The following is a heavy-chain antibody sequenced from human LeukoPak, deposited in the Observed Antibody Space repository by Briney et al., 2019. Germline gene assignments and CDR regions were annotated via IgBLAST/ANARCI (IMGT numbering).Heavy chain of an antibody. J-gene: IGHJ5*02. D-gene: IGHD3-3*02. V-gene: IGHV1-18*04. CDR2: INTYNGNA. CDR3: ARNSPRDVAGRQFLPGVLALLSQCDNCFDP. Sequence: ASVKVSCKASGYTFTNHGINWVRQAPGQGLEWMGWINTYNGNANYAQKFQGRVTMTTDTSTSTAYMELRSLRSDDTAVYYCARNSPRDVAGRQFLPGVLALLSQCDNCFDPWGQGTLVSVSS. CDR1: GYTFTNHG.